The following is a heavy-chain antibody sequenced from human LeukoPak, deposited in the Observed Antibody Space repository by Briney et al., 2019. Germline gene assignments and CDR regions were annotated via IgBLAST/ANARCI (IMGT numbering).Heavy chain of an antibody. CDR1: GGSISSSSYY. V-gene: IGHV4-39*07. D-gene: IGHD6-13*01. J-gene: IGHJ1*01. Sequence: PSETLSLTCTVSGGSISSSSYYWGWIRQPPGKGLEWIGSIYYSGSTYYNPSLNSRVTISVDRSQNQFSLQLSSVTAADTAVYYCARDRPLGTAAAATAYFHHWGQGTLVTVSS. CDR2: IYYSGST. CDR3: ARDRPLGTAAAATAYFHH.